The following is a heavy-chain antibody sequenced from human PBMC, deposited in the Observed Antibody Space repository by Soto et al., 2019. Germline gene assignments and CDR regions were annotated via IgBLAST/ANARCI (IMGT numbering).Heavy chain of an antibody. Sequence: GGSLRLSCAASGFTFSSYSMNWVRQAPGKGLEWVSSISSSSSYIYYADSVKGRFTISRDNAKNSLYLQMNSLRAEDTAVYYCVKDRSGGSCYSSWGQGTLVTVSS. V-gene: IGHV3-21*01. J-gene: IGHJ5*02. D-gene: IGHD2-15*01. CDR2: ISSSSSYI. CDR3: VKDRSGGSCYSS. CDR1: GFTFSSYS.